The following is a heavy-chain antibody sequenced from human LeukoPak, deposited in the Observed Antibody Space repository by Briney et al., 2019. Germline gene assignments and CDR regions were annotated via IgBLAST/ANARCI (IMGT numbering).Heavy chain of an antibody. J-gene: IGHJ4*02. Sequence: ASVKVSCKASGYTFTSYYMHWVRQAPGQGLEWMGIVNPSGGSTSYAQKFQGRVTITADESTSTAYMELSSLRSEDTAVYYCARSGGPNSSSWYEYYFDYWGQGTLVTVSS. D-gene: IGHD6-13*01. CDR2: VNPSGGST. CDR3: ARSGGPNSSSWYEYYFDY. CDR1: GYTFTSYY. V-gene: IGHV1-46*01.